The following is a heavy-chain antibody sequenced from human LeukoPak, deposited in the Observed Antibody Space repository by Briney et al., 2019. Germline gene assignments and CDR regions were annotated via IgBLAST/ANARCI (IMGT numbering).Heavy chain of an antibody. CDR3: ARGTIFGVVTGLNHFDY. Sequence: PSQTLSLTCTVSGGSISSGSYYWSWIRQPAGKGLEWIGRIYTSGSTNYNPSLKSRVTISVDTSKNQFSLKLSSVTAADAAVYYCARGTIFGVVTGLNHFDYWGPGNPGTLS. V-gene: IGHV4-61*02. D-gene: IGHD3-3*01. CDR1: GGSISSGSYY. J-gene: IGHJ4*02. CDR2: IYTSGST.